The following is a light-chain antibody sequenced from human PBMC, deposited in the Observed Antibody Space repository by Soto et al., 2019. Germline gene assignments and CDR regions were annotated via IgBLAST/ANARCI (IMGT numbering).Light chain of an antibody. CDR1: QSVSSY. V-gene: IGKV3-11*01. Sequence: EIVLTQSPATLSLSPGERATLSCRANQSVSSYLAWYQQKPGQAPRLLIYDASDRATGIPVRFSGSGSGTDFTLTISSLEPEDFAIYYGQQRTNWPPSCTFGQGTKVDI. CDR3: QQRTNWPPSCT. CDR2: DAS. J-gene: IGKJ1*01.